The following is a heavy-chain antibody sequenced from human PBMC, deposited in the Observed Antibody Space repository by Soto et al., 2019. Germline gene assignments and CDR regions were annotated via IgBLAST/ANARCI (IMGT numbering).Heavy chain of an antibody. D-gene: IGHD3-9*01. V-gene: IGHV4-39*01. CDR2: IYYSGST. CDR1: GGSVSSSNYY. J-gene: IGHJ4*02. CDR3: SRLEGLATISYYFDY. Sequence: QLQLQESGPGLVKPSETLSLTCTVSGGSVSSSNYYWGWIRQSPGKGLEWIGSIYYSGSTYYNPSLWSRVTISVDKSKNQCSLKVFSVTAAHPAVYYCSRLEGLATISYYFDYWGQGTLVTVSS.